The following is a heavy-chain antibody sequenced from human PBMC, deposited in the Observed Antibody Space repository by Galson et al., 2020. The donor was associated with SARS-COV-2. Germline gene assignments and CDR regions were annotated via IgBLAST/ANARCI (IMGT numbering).Heavy chain of an antibody. J-gene: IGHJ4*02. CDR1: GFTFSSYA. V-gene: IGHV3-23*01. D-gene: IGHD1-26*01. Sequence: GGSLRLSCAASGFTFSSYAMSWVRQAPGKGLEWVSAISGSGGSTYYADSVKGRFTISRDNSKNTLYLQMNSLRAEDTAVYYCAKDKIPIVGATTIDYWGQGTLVTVSS. CDR3: AKDKIPIVGATTIDY. CDR2: ISGSGGST.